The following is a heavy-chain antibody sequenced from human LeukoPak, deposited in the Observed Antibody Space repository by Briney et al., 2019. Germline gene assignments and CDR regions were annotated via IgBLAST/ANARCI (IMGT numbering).Heavy chain of an antibody. CDR1: GYTFTGYC. Sequence: ASVKLSCNASGYTFTGYCMDWARHSLGQPLEWMVESSGYNYNTDYAQKLQARVTMTTDPSTSTAYMELRSLRSDDTAVYYCARESRGHYDILTGYYIKDAFDIWGQGTMVTVSS. CDR2: SSGYNYNT. CDR3: ARESRGHYDILTGYYIKDAFDI. J-gene: IGHJ3*02. D-gene: IGHD3-9*01. V-gene: IGHV1-18*04.